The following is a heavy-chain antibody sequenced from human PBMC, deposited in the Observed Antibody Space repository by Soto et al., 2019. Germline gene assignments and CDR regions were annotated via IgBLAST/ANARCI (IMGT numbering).Heavy chain of an antibody. D-gene: IGHD5-12*01. J-gene: IGHJ6*02. Sequence: SVKVSCKASGGTFSSYAISWVRQAPGQGLEWMGGIIPIFGTANYAQKFQGRVTITADKSTSTAYMELSSLRSEDTAAYYCAGNSGYVSRGYYYYYGMDVWGQGTTVTVSS. CDR1: GGTFSSYA. CDR3: AGNSGYVSRGYYYYYGMDV. V-gene: IGHV1-69*06. CDR2: IIPIFGTA.